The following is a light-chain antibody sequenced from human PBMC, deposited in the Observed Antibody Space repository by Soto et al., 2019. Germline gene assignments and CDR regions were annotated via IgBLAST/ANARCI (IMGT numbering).Light chain of an antibody. J-gene: IGKJ3*01. Sequence: EVVLTESPATLSVAPVEKGSVWCRASQSVSINLAWYQQKPGQAPRLLIYGASTRATGIPARFSGSRSGTDFTLTISSLQSEDFAVYYCQQYNDWPFTFGPGTKVDNK. CDR2: GAS. V-gene: IGKV3-15*01. CDR1: QSVSIN. CDR3: QQYNDWPFT.